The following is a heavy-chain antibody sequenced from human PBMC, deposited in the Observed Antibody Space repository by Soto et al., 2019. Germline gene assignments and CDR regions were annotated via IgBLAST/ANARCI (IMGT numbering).Heavy chain of an antibody. CDR3: ARGGEDTDNFDY. D-gene: IGHD2-15*01. CDR1: GFTFSSYA. V-gene: IGHV3-23*01. CDR2: ISGSGGST. Sequence: EVQLLESGGGLVQPGGSLRLSCAASGFTFSSYAMSWVRQAPGKGLEWVSAISGSGGSTYYADSVKGRFTISRDNAKNSLYLQMNSLRAEDTAVYYCARGGEDTDNFDYWGQGTLVTVSS. J-gene: IGHJ4*02.